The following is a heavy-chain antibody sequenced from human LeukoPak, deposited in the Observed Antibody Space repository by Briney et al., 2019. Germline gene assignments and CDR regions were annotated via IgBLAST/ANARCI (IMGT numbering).Heavy chain of an antibody. CDR3: AREMGATAPEAFDI. D-gene: IGHD1-26*01. CDR1: GGTFSSYA. J-gene: IGHJ3*02. V-gene: IGHV1-18*01. Sequence: ASVKVSCKASGGTFSSYAISWVRQAPGQGLEWMGWISAYNGNTNYAQKLQGRVTMTTDTSTSTAYMELRSLRSDDTAVYYCAREMGATAPEAFDIWGQGTMVTVSS. CDR2: ISAYNGNT.